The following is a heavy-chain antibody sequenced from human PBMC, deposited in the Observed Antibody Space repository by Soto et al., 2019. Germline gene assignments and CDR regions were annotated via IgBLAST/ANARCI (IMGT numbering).Heavy chain of an antibody. D-gene: IGHD6-13*01. CDR2: ITSSSSTT. V-gene: IGHV3-48*02. Sequence: EVQLVESGGGLVQPGGSLRLSCAASGFTFSSYTMNCVRQAPGKGLEWVSYITSSSSTTYYADAVKGRFTISRDNAKNSLYLQMNSLRDEDTAVYYCARTLAAAAYYYYYGMDVWGQGTTVTVSS. CDR1: GFTFSSYT. J-gene: IGHJ6*02. CDR3: ARTLAAAAYYYYYGMDV.